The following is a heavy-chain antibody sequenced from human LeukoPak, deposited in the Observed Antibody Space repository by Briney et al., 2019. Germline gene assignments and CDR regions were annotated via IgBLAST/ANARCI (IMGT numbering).Heavy chain of an antibody. J-gene: IGHJ4*02. Sequence: LTGGSLRLSCAASGFTFSSYAMHWVRQAPGKGLEWVAVISYDGSNKYYADSVKGRFTISRDNSKNTLYLQMNSLRAEDTAVYYCARDVRNNWNQVLDYWGQGTLVTVSS. CDR2: ISYDGSNK. CDR1: GFTFSSYA. D-gene: IGHD1-1*01. CDR3: ARDVRNNWNQVLDY. V-gene: IGHV3-30*01.